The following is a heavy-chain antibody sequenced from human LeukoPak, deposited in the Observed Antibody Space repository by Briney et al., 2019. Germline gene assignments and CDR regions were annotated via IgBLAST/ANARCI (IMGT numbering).Heavy chain of an antibody. V-gene: IGHV3-48*02. J-gene: IGHJ4*02. CDR2: ISSSGSTI. D-gene: IGHD1-14*01. CDR3: ARDITY. Sequence: GGFLRLSCAASGFTFNSYNMNWVRQAPGKGPEWVSHISSSGSTIYSADSVKGRFIISRDNAKNFLYLQMNSLRDEDSAVYYCARDITYWGQGTLVTVSS. CDR1: GFTFNSYN.